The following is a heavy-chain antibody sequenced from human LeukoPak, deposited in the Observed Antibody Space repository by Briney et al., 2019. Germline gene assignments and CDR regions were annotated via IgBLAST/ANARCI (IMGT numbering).Heavy chain of an antibody. CDR2: ISGSGGST. CDR3: AKDELNGSGSYHYYYGMDV. CDR1: GFTFSSYA. V-gene: IGHV3-23*01. J-gene: IGHJ6*02. Sequence: PGGSLRLSCAASGFTFSSYAMSWVRQAPGKGLEWVSAISGSGGSTYYADSVKGRFTISRDNSKNTLYLQMNSLRAEDTAVYYCAKDELNGSGSYHYYYGMDVWGQGTTVTVSS. D-gene: IGHD3-10*01.